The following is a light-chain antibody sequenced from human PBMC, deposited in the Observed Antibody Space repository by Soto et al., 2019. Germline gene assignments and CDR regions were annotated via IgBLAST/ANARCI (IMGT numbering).Light chain of an antibody. CDR3: QQYNSPMYT. Sequence: DIQMTQSPSTLSASVGDRVTITCRASQSISSGLAWYQQKPGKAPKLLIYKASSLESRVPSRFSGSGSGTEFTLTISSLQPDDFATYYCQQYNSPMYTFGQGTKLQIK. J-gene: IGKJ2*01. V-gene: IGKV1-5*03. CDR1: QSISSG. CDR2: KAS.